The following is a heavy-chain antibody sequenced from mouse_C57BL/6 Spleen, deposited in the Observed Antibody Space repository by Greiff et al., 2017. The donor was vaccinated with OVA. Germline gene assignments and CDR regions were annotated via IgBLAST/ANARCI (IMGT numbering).Heavy chain of an antibody. CDR3: ARGGYGYDWFAY. CDR1: GFTFSSYA. CDR2: ISDGGSYT. V-gene: IGHV5-4*03. Sequence: EVKLVESGGGLVKPGGSLKLSCAASGFTFSSYAMSWVRQTPEKRLEWVATISDGGSYTYYPDNVKGRFTISRDNAKNNLYLQMSHLKSEDTAMYYCARGGYGYDWFAYWGQGTLVTVSA. D-gene: IGHD2-2*01. J-gene: IGHJ3*01.